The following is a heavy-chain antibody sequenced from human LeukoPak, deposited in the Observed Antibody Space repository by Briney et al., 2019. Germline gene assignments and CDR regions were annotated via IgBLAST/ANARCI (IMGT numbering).Heavy chain of an antibody. CDR2: ISWNSGNI. V-gene: IGHV3-9*01. CDR1: GFTFDDYA. J-gene: IGHJ5*02. CDR3: AREREYRIAAAGTCWFDP. D-gene: IGHD6-13*01. Sequence: PGGSLRLSCAASGFTFDDYAMHWVRQAPGKGLEWVSGISWNSGNIGYADSVKGRFTISRDNAKNSLNLQMNSLRAEDTAVYYCAREREYRIAAAGTCWFDPWGQGTLVTVSS.